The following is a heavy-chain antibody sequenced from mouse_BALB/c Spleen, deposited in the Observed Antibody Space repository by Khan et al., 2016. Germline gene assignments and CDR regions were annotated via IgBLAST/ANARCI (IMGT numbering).Heavy chain of an antibody. Sequence: VRLQQSGAELVRPGALVKLSCKASGFNIKDYYLHWVKQRPEQGLEWVGWIDPENGHTIYDPKFQGKASMPADTSSHTAYLQLSSLTSEDTAVYYCAGEISDHTSRGFAYWGQGTLVTVSA. J-gene: IGHJ3*01. CDR1: GFNIKDYY. CDR2: IDPENGHT. V-gene: IGHV14-1*02. CDR3: AGEISDHTSRGFAY.